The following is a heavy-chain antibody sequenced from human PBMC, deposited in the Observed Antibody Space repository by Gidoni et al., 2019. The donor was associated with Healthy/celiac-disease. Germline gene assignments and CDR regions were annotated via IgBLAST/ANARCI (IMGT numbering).Heavy chain of an antibody. J-gene: IGHJ6*02. D-gene: IGHD7-27*01. V-gene: IGHV3-33*01. CDR1: GFPFSSYG. Sequence: QVQLVESGGGVVQPGRSLRLSCAASGFPFSSYGMHWVRQAPGKGLGLVAVICYDGSNKYYADSVKGRFTISRDNSKNTLYLQMNSLRAEDTAVYYCARDRLPPPGAPYYYYGMDVWGQGTTVTVSS. CDR2: ICYDGSNK. CDR3: ARDRLPPPGAPYYYYGMDV.